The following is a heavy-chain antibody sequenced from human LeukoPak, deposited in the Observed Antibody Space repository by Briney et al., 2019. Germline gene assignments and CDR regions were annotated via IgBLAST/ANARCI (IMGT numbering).Heavy chain of an antibody. J-gene: IGHJ4*02. Sequence: PGRSLRLSCAASGFTFSRYAIHWVRQAPGKGLEWVAVISYDGGNKYYADSVKGRFTISRDDSSNTLYLQMDSLRPEDTAVYHCARDATEKQWLGVVGYWGQGTLVSVSS. CDR1: GFTFSRYA. CDR2: ISYDGGNK. D-gene: IGHD6-19*01. CDR3: ARDATEKQWLGVVGY. V-gene: IGHV3-30*04.